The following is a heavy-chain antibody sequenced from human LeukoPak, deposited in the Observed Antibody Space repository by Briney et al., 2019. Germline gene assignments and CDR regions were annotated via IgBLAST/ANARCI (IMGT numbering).Heavy chain of an antibody. CDR2: IIPIFGTA. Sequence: SVKVSCKASGGTFSSYAISWVRQAPGQGLEWMGGIIPIFGTANYAQKFQGRVTITADKSTSTAYMELSSLRSEDTAVYYCARGGGYCSGGSCQSKLKRKNYYYYYYMDVWGKGTTVTISS. D-gene: IGHD2-15*01. CDR3: ARGGGYCSGGSCQSKLKRKNYYYYYYMDV. V-gene: IGHV1-69*06. CDR1: GGTFSSYA. J-gene: IGHJ6*03.